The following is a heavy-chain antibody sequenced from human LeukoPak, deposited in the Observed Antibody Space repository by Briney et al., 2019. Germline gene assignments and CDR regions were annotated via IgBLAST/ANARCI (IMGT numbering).Heavy chain of an antibody. D-gene: IGHD3-22*01. J-gene: IGHJ3*02. CDR1: GYTFTGYY. Sequence: GASVKVSYKASGYTFTGYYMHWVRQAPGQGLEWMGIINPSGGSTSYAQKFQGRVTMTRDMSTSTVYMELSSLRSEDTAVYYCARELIRITMIVVANDAFDIWGQGTMVTVSS. V-gene: IGHV1-46*01. CDR3: ARELIRITMIVVANDAFDI. CDR2: INPSGGST.